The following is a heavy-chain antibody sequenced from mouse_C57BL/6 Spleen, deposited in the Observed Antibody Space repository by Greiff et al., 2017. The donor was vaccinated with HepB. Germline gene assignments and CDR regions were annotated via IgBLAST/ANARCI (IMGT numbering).Heavy chain of an antibody. J-gene: IGHJ2*01. D-gene: IGHD2-1*01. CDR1: GYTFTDYY. V-gene: IGHV1-26*01. Sequence: EVQLQQSGPELVKPGASVKISCKASGYTFTDYYMNWVKQSHGKSLEWIGDINPNNGGTSYNQKFKGKATLTVDKSSSTAYMELRSLTSEDSAVYYWSRSGYYGNCDYWGQGTTLTVSS. CDR3: SRSGYYGNCDY. CDR2: INPNNGGT.